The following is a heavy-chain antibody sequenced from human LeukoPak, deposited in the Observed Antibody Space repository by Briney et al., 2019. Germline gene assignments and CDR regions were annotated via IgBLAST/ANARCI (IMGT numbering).Heavy chain of an antibody. V-gene: IGHV3-7*01. D-gene: IGHD6-6*01. CDR1: GFTFSSYW. CDR3: ARGSEYTSSTNYYFDY. J-gene: IGHJ4*02. CDR2: IKQDGSEK. Sequence: GGSLRLSCAASGFTFSSYWMSWVRQAPGKGLEWVANIKQDGSEKHYVDSVKGRFTISRDNTKKSLFLHMNSLRVEDTAVYYCARGSEYTSSTNYYFDYWGQGTLVTVSS.